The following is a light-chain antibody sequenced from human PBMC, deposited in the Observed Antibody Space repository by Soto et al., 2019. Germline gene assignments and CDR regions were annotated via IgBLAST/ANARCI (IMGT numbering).Light chain of an antibody. Sequence: EIFMTQSPATLSLSRGGGATLSFMSSQRISTNLAWYQHKRGQAPRLLIYGASTRATGIPARFSGSGSETEFTLTITSLQSEDFAVYYCQHYNNWPAWTLGQGTKVDI. CDR1: QRISTN. J-gene: IGKJ1*01. CDR2: GAS. CDR3: QHYNNWPAWT. V-gene: IGKV3D-15*01.